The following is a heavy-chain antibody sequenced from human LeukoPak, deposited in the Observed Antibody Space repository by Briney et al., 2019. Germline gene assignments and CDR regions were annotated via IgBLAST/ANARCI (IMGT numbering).Heavy chain of an antibody. Sequence: ASVTVSCKVSGYTLTELSMHWVRQAPGKGLEWMGGFDPEDGETIYAQKFQGRVTMTEDTSTDTAYMELSSLRSEDTAVYYCATASYSGSYGAFDYWGQGTLVTVSS. J-gene: IGHJ4*02. CDR3: ATASYSGSYGAFDY. CDR2: FDPEDGET. D-gene: IGHD1-26*01. CDR1: GYTLTELS. V-gene: IGHV1-24*01.